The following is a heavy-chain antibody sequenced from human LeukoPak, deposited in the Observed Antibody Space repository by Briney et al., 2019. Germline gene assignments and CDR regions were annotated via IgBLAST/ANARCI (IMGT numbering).Heavy chain of an antibody. V-gene: IGHV3-7*03. CDR3: AKMAYASGSYGGEDY. D-gene: IGHD3-10*01. J-gene: IGHJ4*02. Sequence: GSLRLSCAGSGLTLSRSWMSWVRQAPGKGLQWVANIKEDESEKDYVDSVKGRFTISRDDAKNSLDLQMNSLRVEDTAVYFCAKMAYASGSYGGEDYWGQGTLVTVSS. CDR2: IKEDESEK. CDR1: GLTLSRSW.